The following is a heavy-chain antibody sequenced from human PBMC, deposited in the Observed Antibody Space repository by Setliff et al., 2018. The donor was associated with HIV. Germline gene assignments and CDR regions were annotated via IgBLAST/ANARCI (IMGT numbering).Heavy chain of an antibody. CDR3: ASYDILTGYYGHYFDY. D-gene: IGHD3-9*01. CDR2: IHYSGTT. Sequence: SETLSLTCTVSGGSISSSYWTWTRQPPGKGLEWIGNIHYSGTTKYNPSLKSRVTISVDTSTNQFSLKLSSVTAADTAVYYCASYDILTGYYGHYFDYWGQGTLVTVSS. CDR1: GGSISSSY. V-gene: IGHV4-59*08. J-gene: IGHJ4*02.